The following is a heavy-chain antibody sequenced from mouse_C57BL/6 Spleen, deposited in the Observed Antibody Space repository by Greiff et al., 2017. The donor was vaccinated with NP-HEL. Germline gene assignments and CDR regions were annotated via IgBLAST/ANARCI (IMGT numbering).Heavy chain of an antibody. CDR3: ARHRHYGNSYAMDY. CDR1: GFTFSSYG. V-gene: IGHV5-6*02. CDR2: ISSGGSYT. D-gene: IGHD2-1*01. J-gene: IGHJ4*01. Sequence: EVKLVESGGDLVKPGGSLKLSCAASGFTFSSYGMSWVRQTPDKRLEWVATISSGGSYTYYPDSVKGRFTISRDNAKNTLYLQMSSLKSEDTAMYYCARHRHYGNSYAMDYWGQGTSVTVSS.